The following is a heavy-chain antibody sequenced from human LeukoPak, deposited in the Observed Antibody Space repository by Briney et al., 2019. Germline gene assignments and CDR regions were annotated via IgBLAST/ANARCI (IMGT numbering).Heavy chain of an antibody. Sequence: PGGSLRLSCAAPGFTFDNYAMNWVRQVPGKGLEWISLISWNSGTIGCADSVKGRFTISRDNANNFLYLQMNSLRAEDTALYYCARAYKDRSLAGKKEFFQHWGQGTLVTVSS. CDR3: ARAYKDRSLAGKKEFFQH. J-gene: IGHJ1*01. CDR1: GFTFDNYA. D-gene: IGHD6-19*01. V-gene: IGHV3-9*01. CDR2: ISWNSGTI.